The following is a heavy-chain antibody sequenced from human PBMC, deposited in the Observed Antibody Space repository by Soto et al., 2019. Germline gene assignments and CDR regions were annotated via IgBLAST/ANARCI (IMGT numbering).Heavy chain of an antibody. CDR3: AKDVGSGWWEAYS. CDR2: ISYDGSNK. D-gene: IGHD6-19*01. CDR1: GFTLRSYG. V-gene: IGHV3-30*18. J-gene: IGHJ4*02. Sequence: QVQLVESGGGVVQPGGSLRLSCAASGFTLRSYGMHWVRQAPGKGLEWVAVISYDGSNKFYADSLKGRVTISRDNSKNTLYLQVNSLRTEDTAVYYCAKDVGSGWWEAYSWGQGTLVTVSS.